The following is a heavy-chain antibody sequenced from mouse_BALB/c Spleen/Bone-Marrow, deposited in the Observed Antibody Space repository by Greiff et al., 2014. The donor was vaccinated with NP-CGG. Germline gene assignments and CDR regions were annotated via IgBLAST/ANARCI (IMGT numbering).Heavy chain of an antibody. CDR3: TRSGKREGAMDY. CDR2: ISDGGTYT. V-gene: IGHV5-4*02. J-gene: IGHJ4*01. Sequence: EVLLVESGGGLVKPGGSLKLSCAASGFTFSDYYMYWVRQTPEKRLEWVANISDGGTYTFYPDSVKGRFTISRDNAKNTLYLQMSSLQSEDTAMYDCTRSGKREGAMDYWGQGTSVTVSS. D-gene: IGHD3-1*01. CDR1: GFTFSDYY.